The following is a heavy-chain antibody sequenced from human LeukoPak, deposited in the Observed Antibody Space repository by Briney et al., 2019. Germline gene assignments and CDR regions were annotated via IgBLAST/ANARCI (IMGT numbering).Heavy chain of an antibody. V-gene: IGHV3-21*01. J-gene: IGHJ6*03. CDR2: ISSSSSLI. CDR1: GFTFSYYS. CDR3: AKVDRGDYSSSPVPYYNYYMNV. Sequence: TGGYLRLSCAASGFTFSYYSMNWVRQAPGRGLEWVSCISSSSSLIFYSDSVRGRFTISRDNAKNLLYLHMNRLRVEDTAVYYCAKVDRGDYSSSPVPYYNYYMNVWGKGTTVTVSS. D-gene: IGHD6-13*01.